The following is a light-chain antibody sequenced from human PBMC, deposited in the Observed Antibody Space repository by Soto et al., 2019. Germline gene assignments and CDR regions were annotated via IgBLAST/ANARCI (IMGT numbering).Light chain of an antibody. CDR1: SGHNTYA. CDR2: LNSDGSH. Sequence: QSVLTQSPSASASLGASVKLACTLSSGHNTYAIAWHQQQPEKGPRYLMRLNSDGSHFKGDGIPDRFSGSSSGAERYLTISSLQSDDEADYYCQTWATGTVLFGGGTKLTVL. CDR3: QTWATGTVL. V-gene: IGLV4-69*01. J-gene: IGLJ2*01.